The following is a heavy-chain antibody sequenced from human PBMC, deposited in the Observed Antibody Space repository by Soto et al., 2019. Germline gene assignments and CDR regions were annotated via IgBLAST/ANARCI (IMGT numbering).Heavy chain of an antibody. J-gene: IGHJ4*02. CDR1: GFTFSTYN. V-gene: IGHV3-48*01. Sequence: QLVESGGGLVQPVGSLRLSCTASGFTFSTYNMNWVRQAPGKGLEWVSYISSAGNLIYYADSVKGRFTISRDNAKNSLYLQMNSLRAEDTALYYCARDGRDCSSTNCYDFWGQGALVTVSS. CDR3: ARDGRDCSSTNCYDF. D-gene: IGHD2-2*01. CDR2: ISSAGNLI.